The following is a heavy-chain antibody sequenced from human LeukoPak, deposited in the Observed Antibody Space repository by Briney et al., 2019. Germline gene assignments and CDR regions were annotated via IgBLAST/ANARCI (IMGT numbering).Heavy chain of an antibody. D-gene: IGHD3-10*01. J-gene: IGHJ4*02. Sequence: SEALSLTCTVSGYSISSGDYYWSWIRQPPRKGLEWLGYIYYSGSTYYKPSRKSGFTISVHTSKRQFSLKLSSVTAADTAVYYCARVFGSGSSFGGPFDYWGQGTLVTVSS. CDR3: ARVFGSGSSFGGPFDY. CDR1: GYSISSGDYY. V-gene: IGHV4-30-4*01. CDR2: IYYSGST.